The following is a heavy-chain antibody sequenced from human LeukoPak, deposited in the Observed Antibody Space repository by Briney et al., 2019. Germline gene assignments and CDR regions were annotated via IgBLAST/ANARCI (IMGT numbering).Heavy chain of an antibody. CDR3: ARAGLGEGPYYYYGMDV. D-gene: IGHD3-10*01. V-gene: IGHV4-30-2*01. J-gene: IGHJ6*02. Sequence: SQTLSLTCAVSGGSISSGGYSWSWIRQPPGKGLEWIGYIYHSGSTYYNPSLKSRVTISVDRSKNQFSLKLSSVTAADTAVYHCARAGLGEGPYYYYGMDVWGQGTTVTVSS. CDR2: IYHSGST. CDR1: GGSISSGGYS.